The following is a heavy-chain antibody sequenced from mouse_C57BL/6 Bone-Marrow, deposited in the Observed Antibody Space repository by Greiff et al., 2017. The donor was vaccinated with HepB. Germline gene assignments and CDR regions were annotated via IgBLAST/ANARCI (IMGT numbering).Heavy chain of an antibody. J-gene: IGHJ4*01. Sequence: QVQLQQSGAELVRPGASVTLSCKASGYTFTDYEMHWVKQTPVHGLEWIGAIDPETGGTAYNQKFKGKAILTADKSSSTAYMELRSLTSEDSAVYYCTREYYYGSSYEAMDYWGQGTSVTVSS. CDR2: IDPETGGT. V-gene: IGHV1-15*01. D-gene: IGHD1-1*01. CDR1: GYTFTDYE. CDR3: TREYYYGSSYEAMDY.